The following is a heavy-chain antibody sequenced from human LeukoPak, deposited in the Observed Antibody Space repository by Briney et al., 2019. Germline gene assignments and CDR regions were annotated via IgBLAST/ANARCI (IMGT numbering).Heavy chain of an antibody. CDR2: IYYSGST. Sequence: SETLSLTCTVSGGSISSSSYYWGWIRQPPGKGLEWIGSIYYSGSTYYNPSLKSRVTISVDTSKNQFSLKLSSVTAADTAVYYCAGKDYYGSGSFDYWGQGTLVTVSS. CDR1: GGSISSSSYY. CDR3: AGKDYYGSGSFDY. V-gene: IGHV4-39*07. D-gene: IGHD3-10*01. J-gene: IGHJ4*02.